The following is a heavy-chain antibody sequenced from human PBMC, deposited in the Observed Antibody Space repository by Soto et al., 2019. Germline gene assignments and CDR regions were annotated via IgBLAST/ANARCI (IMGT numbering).Heavy chain of an antibody. J-gene: IGHJ6*02. Sequence: SETLSLTCTVSGGSISGYYWSWIRQSPGKGLEYIGYIYYRGSTNYNPSLKSRVTMSVDTSRNQFSLKVNSVTAADTAVYYCARQQLLPFYYALDVWGQGTTVTVSS. D-gene: IGHD6-13*01. CDR3: ARQQLLPFYYALDV. CDR2: IYYRGST. V-gene: IGHV4-59*01. CDR1: GGSISGYY.